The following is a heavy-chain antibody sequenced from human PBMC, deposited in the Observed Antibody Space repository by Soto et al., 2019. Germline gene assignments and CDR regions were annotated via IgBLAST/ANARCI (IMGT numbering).Heavy chain of an antibody. CDR1: GYTFTGYY. CDR3: ARDEASLEWLLYGFDY. J-gene: IGHJ4*02. CDR2: INPNSGGT. D-gene: IGHD3-3*01. V-gene: IGHV1-2*04. Sequence: ASVKVSGKASGYTFTGYYMHWVRQAPGQGLEWMGWINPNSGGTNYAQKFQGWVTMTRDTSISTAYMELSRLRSEDTAVYYCARDEASLEWLLYGFDYWGQGTLVTVSS.